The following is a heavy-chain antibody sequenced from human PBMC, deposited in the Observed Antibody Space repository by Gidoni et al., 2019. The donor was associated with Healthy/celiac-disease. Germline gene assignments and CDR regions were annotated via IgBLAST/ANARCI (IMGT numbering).Heavy chain of an antibody. CDR3: ARDGSTVVTPGAFDI. J-gene: IGHJ3*02. CDR2: INPNSGGT. D-gene: IGHD4-17*01. V-gene: IGHV1-2*04. CDR1: GYTFTGYY. Sequence: QVQLVQSGAEVKKPGVSVKVSCKASGYTFTGYYMHWVRQAPGQGLEWMGWINPNSGGTNYAQKFQGWVTMTRDTSISTAYMELSRLRSDDTAVYYCARDGSTVVTPGAFDIWGQGTMVTVSS.